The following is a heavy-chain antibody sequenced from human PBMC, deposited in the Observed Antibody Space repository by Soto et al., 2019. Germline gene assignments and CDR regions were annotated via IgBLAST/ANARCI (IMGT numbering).Heavy chain of an antibody. V-gene: IGHV3-21*01. J-gene: IGHJ6*03. D-gene: IGHD3-3*01. CDR1: GFTFSSYC. Sequence: GGSLGLSSAASGFTFSSYCMHWVRQAPGKGLEWVSSISSSSYIYYADSVKGRFTISRDNAKNSLYLQMNSLRAEDTAVYYCARDGGTYYDFWSGYSHYYYYYMNVWGKGTTVTVSS. CDR2: ISSSSYI. CDR3: ARDGGTYYDFWSGYSHYYYYYMNV.